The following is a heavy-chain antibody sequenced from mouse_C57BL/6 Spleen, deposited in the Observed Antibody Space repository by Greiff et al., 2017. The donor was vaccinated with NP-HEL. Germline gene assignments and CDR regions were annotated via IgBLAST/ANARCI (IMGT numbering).Heavy chain of an antibody. CDR3: AREGSSGYYFDY. Sequence: VQLQQPGAELVKPGASVKLSCKASGYTFTSYWMHWVKQRPGQSLEWIGMIHPNSGSTNYNEKFKSKATLTVDKSSSTAYMQLSSLTSEDSAVYYCAREGSSGYYFDYWGQGTTLTVSS. J-gene: IGHJ2*01. CDR2: IHPNSGST. CDR1: GYTFTSYW. D-gene: IGHD3-2*02. V-gene: IGHV1-64*01.